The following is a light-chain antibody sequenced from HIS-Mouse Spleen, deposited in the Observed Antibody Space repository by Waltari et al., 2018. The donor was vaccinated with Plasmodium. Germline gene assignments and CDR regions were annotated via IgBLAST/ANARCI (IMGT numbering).Light chain of an antibody. V-gene: IGKV1-39*01. CDR1: QSISSY. CDR2: AAS. Sequence: DIQMTQSPSSLSASVGDRVTITCQASQSISSYLNWYQQKPGKAPKLLIDAASSLQSGVPSRFSGSGSGTDFTLTISSLQPEDFATYYCQQSYSTPGTFGGGTKVEIK. CDR3: QQSYSTPGT. J-gene: IGKJ4*01.